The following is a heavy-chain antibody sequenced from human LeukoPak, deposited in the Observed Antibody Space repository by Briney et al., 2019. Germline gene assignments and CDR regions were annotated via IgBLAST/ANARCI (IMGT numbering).Heavy chain of an antibody. Sequence: ASVKVSCKASGYTFTSYDINWVRQATGQGLEWMGWMNPNSGNTGYAQKFQGRVTTTRNTSIGTAYMELSSLRSEDTAVYYCARGRVSTTRKLVLVTYRLYYYYYGMDVWGQGTTVTVSS. CDR2: MNPNSGNT. CDR3: ARGRVSTTRKLVLVTYRLYYYYYGMDV. D-gene: IGHD2-21*02. CDR1: GYTFTSYD. V-gene: IGHV1-8*01. J-gene: IGHJ6*02.